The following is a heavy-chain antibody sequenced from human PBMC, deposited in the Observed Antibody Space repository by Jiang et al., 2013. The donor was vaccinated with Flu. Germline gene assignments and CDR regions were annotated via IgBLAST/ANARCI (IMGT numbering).Heavy chain of an antibody. V-gene: IGHV1-46*02. CDR3: ARGVHFWSGSPHDN. J-gene: IGHJ4*02. CDR2: INPSGGGT. D-gene: IGHD3-3*02. Sequence: CKASGYNFNNYYIHWVRQAPGQGFQWMGTINPSGGGTFYAQKFQARVTITRDTSASTAYMELSSLRSEDTAVYYCARGVHFWSGSPHDNWGQGTLVTVSS. CDR1: GYNFNNYY.